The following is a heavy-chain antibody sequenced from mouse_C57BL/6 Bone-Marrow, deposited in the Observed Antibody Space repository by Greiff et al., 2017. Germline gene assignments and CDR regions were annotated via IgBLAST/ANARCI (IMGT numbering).Heavy chain of an antibody. J-gene: IGHJ4*01. D-gene: IGHD1-1*01. CDR2: ISNLAYSI. CDR3: ARSFYYYGSSYGAMDY. V-gene: IGHV5-15*01. CDR1: GFTFSDYG. Sequence: EVQRVESGGGLVQPGGSLKLSCAASGFTFSDYGMAWVRQAPRKGPEWVAFISNLAYSIYYADTVTGRFTISRENAKNTLYLEMSSLRSEDTAMYYCARSFYYYGSSYGAMDYWGQGPSVTVSS.